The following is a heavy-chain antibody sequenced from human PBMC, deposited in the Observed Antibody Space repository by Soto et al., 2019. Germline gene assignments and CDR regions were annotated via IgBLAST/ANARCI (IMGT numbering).Heavy chain of an antibody. D-gene: IGHD6-19*01. V-gene: IGHV4-59*01. J-gene: IGHJ4*02. CDR1: GGSISSYY. CDR2: IYYSGST. CDR3: AREVRGVAGTGIDD. Sequence: SETLSLTCTVSGGSISSYYWSWIRQPPGKGLEWIGYIYYSGSTNYNPSLKSRVTISVDTSKNQFSLKLSSVIAADTAVYYCAREVRGVAGTGIDDWAQGTLVTVSS.